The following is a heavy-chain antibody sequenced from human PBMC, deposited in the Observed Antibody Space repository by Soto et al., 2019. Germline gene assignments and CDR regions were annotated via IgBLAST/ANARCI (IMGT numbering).Heavy chain of an antibody. J-gene: IGHJ1*01. V-gene: IGHV1-69*02. CDR1: AGTFSSYT. CDR3: ESEESAEYFQH. Sequence: QVQLVQSGAEVKNPGSSVKVSCMASAGTFSSYTISWVRQAPGQGLEWMGRIIPTLGIANYAQKFQGRVTITEDKSTRAAYMELRRLRYADTAVYYCESEESAEYFQHWGQGTLVTVSS. CDR2: IIPTLGIA.